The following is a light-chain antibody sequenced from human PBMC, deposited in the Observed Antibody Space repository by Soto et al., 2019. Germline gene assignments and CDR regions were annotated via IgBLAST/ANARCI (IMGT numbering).Light chain of an antibody. CDR3: QSYDSRLTLRV. CDR2: GNS. CDR1: SSNIGSGYD. J-gene: IGLJ1*01. Sequence: QPVLTQPPSVSGAPGQRVTISCTGSSSNIGSGYDVHWYQQLPGTAPKLLIYGNSNRPSGVPDRISGSKSGTSASLAITGLQAEDEADYCQSYDSRLTLRVFGTGTKLTVL. V-gene: IGLV1-40*01.